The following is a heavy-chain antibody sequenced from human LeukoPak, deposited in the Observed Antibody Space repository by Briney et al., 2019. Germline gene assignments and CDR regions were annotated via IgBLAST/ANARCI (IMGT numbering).Heavy chain of an antibody. CDR1: GFTFSTYW. V-gene: IGHV3-7*01. CDR3: GRDSAGNDY. CDR2: IKQDGSEK. Sequence: GGSLRLSCAASGFTFSTYWMSWVRQAPGKGLEWVANIKQDGSEKYYVDSVKGRFTISRDNAKNSLYLQMNSLRAEDTAMYYCGRDSAGNDYWGQGTMVTVSS. D-gene: IGHD6-13*01. J-gene: IGHJ4*02.